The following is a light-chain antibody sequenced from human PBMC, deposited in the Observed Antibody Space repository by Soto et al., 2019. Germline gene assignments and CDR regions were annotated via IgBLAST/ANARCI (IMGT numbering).Light chain of an antibody. J-gene: IGLJ1*01. CDR1: DIGSKS. CDR3: HVWESSSEHV. V-gene: IGLV3-21*02. Sequence: SYELTQPPSVSVAPRQTARITCGGNDIGSKSVHGYQQKPGQAPVLVVDDDSDRPSGIPERFSGSNSGNTATLTISRVEAGVEAELWCHVWESSSEHVIGTGAKV. CDR2: DDS.